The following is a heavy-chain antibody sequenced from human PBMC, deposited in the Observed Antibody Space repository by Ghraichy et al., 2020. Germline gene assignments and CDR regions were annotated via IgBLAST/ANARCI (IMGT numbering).Heavy chain of an antibody. V-gene: IGHV4-61*02. CDR1: GGSISSGSYY. CDR3: AREPYCSSTSCRKYYYYMDV. J-gene: IGHJ6*03. Sequence: LSLTCTVSGGSISSGSYYWSWMRQPAGKGREWIGRIYTSGSTNYNPSIKSRVTMSVDTSKNQFCLKLSSVTAADTAVYDCAREPYCSSTSCRKYYYYMDVWGKGTTVTVSS. D-gene: IGHD2-2*01. CDR2: IYTSGST.